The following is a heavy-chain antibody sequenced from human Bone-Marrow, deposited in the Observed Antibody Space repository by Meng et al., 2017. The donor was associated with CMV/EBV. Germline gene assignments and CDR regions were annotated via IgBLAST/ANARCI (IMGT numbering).Heavy chain of an antibody. CDR3: AKDRGDLGVSASFQN. D-gene: IGHD5/OR15-5a*01. V-gene: IGHV3-30*02. CDR1: GFTFSSYG. Sequence: GGSLRLSCAASGFTFSSYGMHWVRQAPGKGLEWVAFIRYDGSNKYYADSVKGRFTISRDNSKNTLYLQMNSLRAEDTAVYYCAKDRGDLGVSASFQNWGQGTLVTVSS. J-gene: IGHJ1*01. CDR2: IRYDGSNK.